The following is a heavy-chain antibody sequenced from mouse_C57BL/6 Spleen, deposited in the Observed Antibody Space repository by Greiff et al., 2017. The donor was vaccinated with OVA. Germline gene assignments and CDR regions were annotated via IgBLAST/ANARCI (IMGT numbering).Heavy chain of an antibody. J-gene: IGHJ3*01. Sequence: EVQGVESGGGLVQPKGSLKLSCAASGFTFNTYAMHWVRQAPGKGLEWVARIRSKSSNYATYYADSVKDRFTISRDDSQSMLYLQMNNLKTEDTAMYYGVRDQGLYYDYDAGFAYWGQGTLVTVSA. CDR1: GFTFNTYA. CDR2: IRSKSSNYAT. V-gene: IGHV10-3*01. CDR3: VRDQGLYYDYDAGFAY. D-gene: IGHD2-4*01.